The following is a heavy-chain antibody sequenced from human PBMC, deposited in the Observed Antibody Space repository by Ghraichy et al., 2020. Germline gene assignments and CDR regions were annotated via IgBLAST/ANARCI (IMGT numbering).Heavy chain of an antibody. CDR2: IGVSETKT. CDR3: ATRMVAARNFYDH. CDR1: GFTFGSYA. D-gene: IGHD2-15*01. J-gene: IGHJ4*01. V-gene: IGHV3-23*01. Sequence: GALRLSCAASGFTFGSYALAWVRQAPGKGLEWVSSIGVSETKTYYADSVKGRFTVSRDNAQRTVHLQMNSLTVDDTAVYYCATRMVAARNFYDHWGHGTLVTVSS.